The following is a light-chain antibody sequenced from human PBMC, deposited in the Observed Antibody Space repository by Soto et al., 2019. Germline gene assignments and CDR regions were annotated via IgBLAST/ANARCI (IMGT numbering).Light chain of an antibody. J-gene: IGKJ3*01. CDR3: LQHNSYPFT. CDR2: AAS. CDR1: QGIRNY. V-gene: IGKV1-17*01. Sequence: DIQMTQSPSSLSASVGDRVTITCRASQGIRNYLGWYQQKPGKAPKRLIYAASSLQGGVPSRFSGSGCGTEFTLTISSLQPEDFATYYCLQHNSYPFTFGPGTKVDIK.